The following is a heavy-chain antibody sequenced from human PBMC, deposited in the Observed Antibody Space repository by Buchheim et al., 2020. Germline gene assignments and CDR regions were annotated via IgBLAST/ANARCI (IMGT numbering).Heavy chain of an antibody. CDR1: GFTFSNYV. J-gene: IGHJ4*02. CDR3: AKDRSSSWRFDY. CDR2: IAYDGSNK. Sequence: QVQLVESGGGVVQPRRSLRLSCAASGFTFSNYVMHWVRQAPGKGLEWVALIAYDGSNKYYADSVKDRFTISRDNSKNTLYLQMNSLRSDDTAVYYCAKDRSSSWRFDYWGQGTL. V-gene: IGHV3-30*18. D-gene: IGHD6-13*01.